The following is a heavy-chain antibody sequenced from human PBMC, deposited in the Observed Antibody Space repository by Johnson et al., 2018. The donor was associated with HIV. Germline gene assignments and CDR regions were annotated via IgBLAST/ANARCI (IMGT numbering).Heavy chain of an antibody. V-gene: IGHV3-33*06. CDR2: IWYDGSNK. J-gene: IGHJ3*02. Sequence: QVQLVESGGGVVQPGRSLRLSCAASGFTFSSYGMHWVRQAPGKGLEWVAVIWYDGSNKYYADSVKGRFTISRDNSKNTLYLQMNSLRTEDTAVYYCAKDLETYGDLRRMDAFDIWGQGTMVTVSS. CDR1: GFTFSSYG. D-gene: IGHD4-17*01. CDR3: AKDLETYGDLRRMDAFDI.